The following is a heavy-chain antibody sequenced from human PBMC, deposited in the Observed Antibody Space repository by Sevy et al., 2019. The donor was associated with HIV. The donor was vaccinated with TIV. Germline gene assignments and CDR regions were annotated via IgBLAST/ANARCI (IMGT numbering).Heavy chain of an antibody. J-gene: IGHJ4*02. CDR1: GFTFSGYA. D-gene: IGHD2-15*01. CDR3: AKDGGYRSPSLAN. V-gene: IGHV3-23*01. CDR2: ISGSGGST. Sequence: GGSLRLSCAASGFTFSGYAMTWVRQAPGKGLEWVSLISGSGGSTFYADSVKGRFTISRDNSKNTLYLQMNSLRADDTAVYYCAKDGGYRSPSLANWGQGTLVTVSS.